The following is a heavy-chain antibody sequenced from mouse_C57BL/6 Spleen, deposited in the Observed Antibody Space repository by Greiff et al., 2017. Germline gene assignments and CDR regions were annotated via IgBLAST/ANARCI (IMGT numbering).Heavy chain of an antibody. V-gene: IGHV1-15*01. CDR1: GYTFTDYE. D-gene: IGHD2-4*01. J-gene: IGHJ2*01. CDR2: IDPETGGT. CDR3: TRQGLG. Sequence: QVHVKQSGAELVRPGASVTLSCKASGYTFTDYEMHWVKQTPVHGLEWIGAIDPETGGTAYNQKFKGKAILTADKSSSTAYMELRSLTSEDSAVYYCTRQGLGWGQGTTLTVSS.